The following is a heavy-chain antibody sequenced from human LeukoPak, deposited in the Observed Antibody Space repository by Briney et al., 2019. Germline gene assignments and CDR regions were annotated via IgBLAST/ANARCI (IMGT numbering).Heavy chain of an antibody. J-gene: IGHJ4*02. CDR3: AKSTGYLWDY. D-gene: IGHD3-16*01. V-gene: IGHV3-23*01. Sequence: GGSLRLSCAASGFTFSSYVMSWVRQAPGKGLEWFSGISSSGYSTYYADSVKGRFTISRDNSKNTLLLQMNSLRAEDTAVYYCAKSTGYLWDYWGQGTLVTVSS. CDR1: GFTFSSYV. CDR2: ISSSGYST.